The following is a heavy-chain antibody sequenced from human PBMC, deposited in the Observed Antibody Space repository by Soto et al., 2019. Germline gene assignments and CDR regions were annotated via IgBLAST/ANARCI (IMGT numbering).Heavy chain of an antibody. D-gene: IGHD6-19*01. CDR3: ASAAVDQYYFDY. CDR1: GGSISSYY. CDR2: TYYGGST. J-gene: IGHJ4*02. V-gene: IGHV4-59*08. Sequence: QVQLQESGPGLVKPSETLSLTCTVSGGSISSYYWSWIRQPPGKGLEWIGYTYYGGSTNYNPSLKSRSTIPVDTSKNRSSPKLSSVTAADTAVYYCASAAVDQYYFDYWGQGTLVTVSS.